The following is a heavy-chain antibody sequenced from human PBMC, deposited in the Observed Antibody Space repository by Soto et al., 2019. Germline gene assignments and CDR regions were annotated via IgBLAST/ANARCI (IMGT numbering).Heavy chain of an antibody. CDR2: ISHNGKVQ. CDR3: AKDRSTYYLVPPFDP. J-gene: IGHJ5*02. CDR1: GFIFSNYG. V-gene: IGHV3-30*18. D-gene: IGHD3-10*01. Sequence: GGSLRLSCAASGFIFSNYGMHWVRQAPGKGLVWVAVISHNGKVQYYADSVKGRFTISRDNSKNTLYLQMNSLRAEDTAVYYCAKDRSTYYLVPPFDPWGQGX.